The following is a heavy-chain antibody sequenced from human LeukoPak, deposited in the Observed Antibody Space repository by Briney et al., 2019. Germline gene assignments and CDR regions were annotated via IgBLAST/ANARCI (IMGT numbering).Heavy chain of an antibody. CDR2: ISGSGGST. CDR1: GFTFSSYA. Sequence: GGSLRLSCAASGFTFSSYAMSWVRQAPGKGLEWVSAISGSGGSTYYADSVKGRFTISRDNSKSTLYLQMNSLRAEDTAVYYCARGWSYYDSSGYYFGYYFDYWGQGTLVTVSS. J-gene: IGHJ4*02. D-gene: IGHD3-22*01. V-gene: IGHV3-23*01. CDR3: ARGWSYYDSSGYYFGYYFDY.